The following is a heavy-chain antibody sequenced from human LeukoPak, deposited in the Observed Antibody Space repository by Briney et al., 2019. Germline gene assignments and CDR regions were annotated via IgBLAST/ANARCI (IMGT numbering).Heavy chain of an antibody. Sequence: GGSLRLSCAASGIAFSSYDMNWVRQAPGKGLEWVSGISGSGGGAYYADSVKGRFTISRDHYKNTLYLQMNSLRAEDTAVYYCAKDLVPFDYWGQGTLVTVSS. CDR1: GIAFSSYD. V-gene: IGHV3-23*01. CDR3: AKDLVPFDY. J-gene: IGHJ4*02. CDR2: ISGSGGGA. D-gene: IGHD6-13*01.